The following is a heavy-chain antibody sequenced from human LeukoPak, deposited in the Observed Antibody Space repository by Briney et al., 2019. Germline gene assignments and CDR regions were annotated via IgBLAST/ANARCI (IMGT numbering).Heavy chain of an antibody. V-gene: IGHV3-23*01. CDR1: GFTFNHYA. D-gene: IGHD2-8*02. J-gene: IGHJ4*02. CDR2: MSGSDPVT. Sequence: GGSLRLSCAASGFTFNHYAMTWVRQASGKGLEWVSVMSGSDPVTDYADSVRGRFSISRDNYRNMVYLQMNSLRPDGPAVYYCGKTGGIHWGLVSWGQGTLVTVSS. CDR3: GKTGGIHWGLVS.